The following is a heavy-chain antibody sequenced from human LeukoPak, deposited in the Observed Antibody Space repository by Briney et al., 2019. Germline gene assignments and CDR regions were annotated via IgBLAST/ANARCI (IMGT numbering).Heavy chain of an antibody. D-gene: IGHD6-13*01. Sequence: ASVKVSCKASGYTFSSYGISWVRQAPGQGLEWMGWITVYNGNTKYAHKYQDRVTMTTGTSTSTAYMDLRSLRSDDTAVYYCARDRGYEQQRWFDLWGQGTLVTVSS. CDR1: GYTFSSYG. CDR3: ARDRGYEQQRWFDL. J-gene: IGHJ5*01. V-gene: IGHV1-18*01. CDR2: ITVYNGNT.